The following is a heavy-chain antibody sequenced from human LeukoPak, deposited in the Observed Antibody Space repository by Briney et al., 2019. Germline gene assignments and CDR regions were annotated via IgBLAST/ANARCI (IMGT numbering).Heavy chain of an antibody. CDR2: IRYDGSNK. Sequence: PGGSLRLSCAASGFTFSTFDYGMHWVRQAPGKGLEWVAFIRYDGSNKYYADSVKGRFTISRDNSKNTLYLQMNSLRADDTAVYYCAKDSHQFGGTYFRFDSWGQGTLVTVSS. J-gene: IGHJ4*02. CDR3: AKDSHQFGGTYFRFDS. D-gene: IGHD1-26*01. V-gene: IGHV3-30*02. CDR1: GFTFSTFDYG.